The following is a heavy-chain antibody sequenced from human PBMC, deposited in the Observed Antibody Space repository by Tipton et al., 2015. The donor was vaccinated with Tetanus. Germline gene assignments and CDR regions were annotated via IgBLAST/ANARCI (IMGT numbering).Heavy chain of an antibody. CDR1: GGSISSSSYY. D-gene: IGHD6-19*01. J-gene: IGHJ4*02. Sequence: TLSLTCTVSGGSISSSSYYWGWIRQPPGKGLEWIGSIYYSGSTYYNPSLKSRVTISVDTSKNHFSLKLSSVTAADTAVYYCARLRRPSSGWSANYYFDYWGQGTLVTVSS. CDR3: ARLRRPSSGWSANYYFDY. CDR2: IYYSGST. V-gene: IGHV4-39*01.